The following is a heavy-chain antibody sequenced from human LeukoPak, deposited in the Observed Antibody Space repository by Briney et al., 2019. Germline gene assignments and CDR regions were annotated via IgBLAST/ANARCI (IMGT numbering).Heavy chain of an antibody. D-gene: IGHD2-21*01. CDR2: INPNSGGT. V-gene: IGHV1-2*04. CDR3: AKEISYCGGDCYPSPTFDY. J-gene: IGHJ4*02. Sequence: ASVKVSCKASGYTFTGYYIHWVRQAPEQGLDWMGWINPNSGGTNFAPKFQGWVTMTRDTSINTVYMELSRLKSDDTAVYFCAKEISYCGGDCYPSPTFDYWGQGTLVTVSS. CDR1: GYTFTGYY.